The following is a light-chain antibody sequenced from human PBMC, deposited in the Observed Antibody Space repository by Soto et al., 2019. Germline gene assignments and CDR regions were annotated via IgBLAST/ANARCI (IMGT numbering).Light chain of an antibody. V-gene: IGLV2-8*01. CDR3: SSYAGSDNPYV. CDR2: EVT. Sequence: LTQPPSASGFPGQSVTISCTGTSGDVGGYDYVSWYQQHPGKAPKLMIYEVTKRPLGVPDRFSGSKSGNTASLTVSGLQAEDEADYYCSSYAGSDNPYVFGTGTKVTAL. J-gene: IGLJ1*01. CDR1: SGDVGGYDY.